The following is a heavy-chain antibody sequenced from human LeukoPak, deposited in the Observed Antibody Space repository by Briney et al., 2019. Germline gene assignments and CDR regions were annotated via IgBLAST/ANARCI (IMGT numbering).Heavy chain of an antibody. CDR2: ISPYNGNS. J-gene: IGHJ5*02. V-gene: IGHV1-18*01. CDR1: GYTFARYG. D-gene: IGHD3-3*01. Sequence: ASVKVSCKASGYTFARYGFSWVRQAPGQGLEWMGWISPYNGNSEYAQKLQGRVTMTTDTSTSTAYMELRSPRSDDTAVYYCARDTWSGSNNWFDPWGQGTLVTVSS. CDR3: ARDTWSGSNNWFDP.